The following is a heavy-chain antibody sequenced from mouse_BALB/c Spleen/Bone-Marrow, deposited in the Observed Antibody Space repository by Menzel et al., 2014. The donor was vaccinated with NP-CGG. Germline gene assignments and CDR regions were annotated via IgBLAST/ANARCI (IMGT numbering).Heavy chain of an antibody. V-gene: IGHV5-9-4*01. CDR1: GFTFSSYA. J-gene: IGHJ4*01. CDR3: ARDHYGYYTMDY. Sequence: EVKLVESGGGLVKPGGPLKLSCAASGFTFSSYAMSWVRQSPEKRLEWVAEISSGGSYTYYPDTVTGRFTISRDNAKNTLYLEMSSLRSEDTAMYYCARDHYGYYTMDYWGQGTSVTVSS. CDR2: ISSGGSYT. D-gene: IGHD1-2*01.